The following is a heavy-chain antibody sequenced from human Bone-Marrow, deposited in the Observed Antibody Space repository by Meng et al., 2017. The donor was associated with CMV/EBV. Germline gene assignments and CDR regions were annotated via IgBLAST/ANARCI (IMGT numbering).Heavy chain of an antibody. CDR1: GGSISSSSYY. V-gene: IGHV4-39*07. CDR2: IYYSGST. Sequence: SETLSLTCTVSGGSISSSSYYWGWIRQPPGKGLEWIGSIYYSGSTYYNPSLKSRVTISVDTSKNQFSLKLSSVTAADTAVYYGASVAAAGTVDYWGQGTLVTVSS. J-gene: IGHJ4*02. CDR3: ASVAAAGTVDY. D-gene: IGHD6-13*01.